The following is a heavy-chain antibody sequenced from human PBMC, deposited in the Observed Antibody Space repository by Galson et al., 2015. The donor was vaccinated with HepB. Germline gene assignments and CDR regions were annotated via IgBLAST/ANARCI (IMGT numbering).Heavy chain of an antibody. CDR3: ATRIAVADFGY. J-gene: IGHJ4*02. D-gene: IGHD6-19*01. Sequence: SLRLSCAASGFTVSSNYMSWVRRAPGKGLEWVSVIYSGGSTYYADSVKGRFTISRDNSKNTLYLQMNSLRVEDTAVYYCATRIAVADFGYWGQGTLVTVSP. CDR1: GFTVSSNY. V-gene: IGHV3-66*04. CDR2: IYSGGST.